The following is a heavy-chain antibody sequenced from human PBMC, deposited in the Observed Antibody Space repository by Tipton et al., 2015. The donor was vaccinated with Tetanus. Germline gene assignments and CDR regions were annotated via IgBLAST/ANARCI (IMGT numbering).Heavy chain of an antibody. CDR2: VLNSGKT. J-gene: IGHJ4*02. CDR1: GVSLGSGDHY. D-gene: IGHD3-10*01. V-gene: IGHV4-30-4*01. CDR3: ARFLSFGSGTYGAR. Sequence: GLVKPSETLSLTCTVSGVSLGSGDHYWTWIRQSPGRGLESIGYVLNSGKTYYHPSLRRRVIISLDRSKSQFSLKLTSVTAADTAVYYCARFLSFGSGTYGARWGQGALVTVSS.